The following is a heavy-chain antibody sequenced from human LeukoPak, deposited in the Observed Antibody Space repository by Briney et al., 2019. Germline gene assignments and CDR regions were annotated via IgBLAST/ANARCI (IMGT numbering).Heavy chain of an antibody. CDR1: GFTFSSYG. V-gene: IGHV3-30*03. J-gene: IGHJ4*02. D-gene: IGHD6-13*01. CDR3: ALAAGFI. CDR2: ISYDGSNK. Sequence: GGSLRLSCAASGFTFSSYGMHWVRQAPGKGLEWVAVISYDGSNKYYADSVKGRFTISRDNSKNTLYLQMNSLRAEDTAVYYCALAAGFIWGQGTLVTVSS.